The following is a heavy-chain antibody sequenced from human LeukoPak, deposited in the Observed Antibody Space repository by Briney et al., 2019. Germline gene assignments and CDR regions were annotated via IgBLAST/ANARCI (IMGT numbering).Heavy chain of an antibody. CDR1: GFTVSSNS. J-gene: IGHJ4*02. Sequence: SGGSLRLSCTVSGFTVSSNSMSWVRQAPGKGLEWVSFIYSGTIHYSDSVKGRFTISRDNSKNTLYLQMNSLRAEDTAVYYCARRAGAYSQPYDYWGQGTLVTVSS. D-gene: IGHD4/OR15-4a*01. CDR3: ARRAGAYSQPYDY. CDR2: IYSGTI. V-gene: IGHV3-53*01.